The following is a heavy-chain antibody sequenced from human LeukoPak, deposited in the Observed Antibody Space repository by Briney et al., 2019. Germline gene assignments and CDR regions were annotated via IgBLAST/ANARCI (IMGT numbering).Heavy chain of an antibody. CDR2: IYYSGGT. CDR3: AASGITMVRGVLYFDY. Sequence: SETLSLTCTVSGGSISSGDYYWSWIRQPPGEGLEWIGYIYYSGGTYYKPSLKSRVTISVDTSKNQFSLKLSSVTAADTAVYYCAASGITMVRGVLYFDYWGQGTLVTVSS. V-gene: IGHV4-30-4*08. J-gene: IGHJ4*02. CDR1: GGSISSGDYY. D-gene: IGHD3-10*01.